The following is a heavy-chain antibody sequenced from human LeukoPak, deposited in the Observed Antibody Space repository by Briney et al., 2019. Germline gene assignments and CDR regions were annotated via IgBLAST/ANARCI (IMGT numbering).Heavy chain of an antibody. J-gene: IGHJ4*02. Sequence: ASVNVSCMASGYTFTSYGISWVRQAPGQGLEWMGWIRAYNGNTNYAQTLKGRVTVTTDTSTSTAYMELRSLRSDDTAVYYCARDSGIAVAGTPDYWGQGTLVTVSS. CDR3: ARDSGIAVAGTPDY. D-gene: IGHD6-19*01. CDR2: IRAYNGNT. CDR1: GYTFTSYG. V-gene: IGHV1-18*01.